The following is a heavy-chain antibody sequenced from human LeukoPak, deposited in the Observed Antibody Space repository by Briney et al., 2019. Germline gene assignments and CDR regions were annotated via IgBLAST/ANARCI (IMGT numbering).Heavy chain of an antibody. D-gene: IGHD6-19*01. V-gene: IGHV3-53*01. CDR1: GFTVSSNY. J-gene: IGHJ6*03. CDR2: IYSGGST. CDR3: ARAYKWLVLTFYYYYMDV. Sequence: GGSLRLSCAASGFTVSSNYMSWVRQAPGKGLEWVSVIYSGGSTYYADSVKGRFTISRDNSKNTLYLQMNSLRAEDTAVYYCARAYKWLVLTFYYYYMDVWGKGTTVTVSS.